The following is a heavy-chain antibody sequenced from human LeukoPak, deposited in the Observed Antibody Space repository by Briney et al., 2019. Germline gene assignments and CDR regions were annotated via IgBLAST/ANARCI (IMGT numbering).Heavy chain of an antibody. CDR1: GNSFTDYW. J-gene: IGHJ4*02. Sequence: GESLKISCKGSGNSFTDYWIAWVRQLPGKGLEWMGIIYPGDSDTRYSPSFQGQVTISADKSISTAYLQWRSLKASDTAMYYCARHGGYGLTYYFDYWGQGTLVTVSS. V-gene: IGHV5-51*01. D-gene: IGHD5-12*01. CDR3: ARHGGYGLTYYFDY. CDR2: IYPGDSDT.